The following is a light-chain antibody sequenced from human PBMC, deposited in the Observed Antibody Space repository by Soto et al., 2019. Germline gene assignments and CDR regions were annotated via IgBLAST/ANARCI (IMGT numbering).Light chain of an antibody. J-gene: IGKJ3*01. Sequence: DIQMTQSPSSLSASVADRVTITCRASQGISNYLAWYQQKPGKVPKLLIYAASTLQSGVPSRFSGSGSGTDFTLIIISLQPEDVATYYCQKYNSALFTFGPGTKVDIK. CDR2: AAS. CDR3: QKYNSALFT. CDR1: QGISNY. V-gene: IGKV1-27*01.